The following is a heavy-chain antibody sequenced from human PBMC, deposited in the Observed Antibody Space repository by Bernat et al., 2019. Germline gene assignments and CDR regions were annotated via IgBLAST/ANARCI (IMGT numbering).Heavy chain of an antibody. V-gene: IGHV3-74*01. CDR2: INGDGSST. Sequence: EVQLVESGGGSVQPGGSLSLSCAASGFTITNYWMHWVRQAPGKGLVWVSHINGDGSSTTYAGSVKGRFTISRDDAKNTAYLQMNSLRVEDTAVYYCETDKGYGMHVWGQGTTVTVSS. J-gene: IGHJ6*02. CDR3: ETDKGYGMHV. CDR1: GFTITNYW.